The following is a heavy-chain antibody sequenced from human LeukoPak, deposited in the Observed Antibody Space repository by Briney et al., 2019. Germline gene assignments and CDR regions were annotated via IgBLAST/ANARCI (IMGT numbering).Heavy chain of an antibody. V-gene: IGHV3-66*01. CDR3: ARGSSRYSYGYLDY. J-gene: IGHJ4*02. Sequence: GGSLRLSCAASGFTVSDNHMTWVRQAPGKGLECVSVIFGGGDTHYADSVKGRFTISRDNAKNSLYLQMNSLRAEDTAVYYCARGSSRYSYGYLDYWGQGTLVTVSS. D-gene: IGHD5-18*01. CDR1: GFTVSDNH. CDR2: IFGGGDT.